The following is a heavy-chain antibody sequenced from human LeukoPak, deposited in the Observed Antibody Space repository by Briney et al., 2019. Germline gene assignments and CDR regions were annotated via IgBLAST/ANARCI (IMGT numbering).Heavy chain of an antibody. CDR3: TRPTILLWFGHDAFDI. V-gene: IGHV4-34*01. Sequence: SETLSLTCAVYGGSFSGYYWSWIRQPPGKGLEWIGEINHSGSTNYNPSLKSRVTISVDTSKNQFSLKLSSVTAADTAVYYCTRPTILLWFGHDAFDIWGQGTMVTVSS. CDR2: INHSGST. J-gene: IGHJ3*02. CDR1: GGSFSGYY. D-gene: IGHD3-10*01.